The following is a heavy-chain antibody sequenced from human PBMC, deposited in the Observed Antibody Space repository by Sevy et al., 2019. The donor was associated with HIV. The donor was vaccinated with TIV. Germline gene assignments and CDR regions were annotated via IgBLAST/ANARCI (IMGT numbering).Heavy chain of an antibody. V-gene: IGHV4-59*01. J-gene: IGHJ5*02. CDR2: LRHSGST. CDR1: GASISSSY. CDR3: ARLQEYGSGSFSPWFGP. Sequence: SETLSLTCTISGASISSSYWSWIRHSPGKGLEWIGNLRHSGSTHFNPSLSSRVTISLDRSKNQFSLSLTSVTAADTAVYFCARLQEYGSGSFSPWFGPWGQGILVTVSS. D-gene: IGHD3-10*01.